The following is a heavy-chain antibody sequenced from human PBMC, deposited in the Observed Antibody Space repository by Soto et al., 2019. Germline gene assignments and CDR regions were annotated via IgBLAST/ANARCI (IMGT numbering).Heavy chain of an antibody. D-gene: IGHD2-2*01. J-gene: IGHJ6*02. Sequence: GESLKISCKGSGYSFTSYWIGWVRQMPGKGLEWMGIIYPGDSDTRYSPSFQGQVTISADKSISTAYLQWSSLKASDTAMYYCARNRQYCSSTSCYWGDYYGMDVWGQGTTVTV. CDR1: GYSFTSYW. CDR2: IYPGDSDT. CDR3: ARNRQYCSSTSCYWGDYYGMDV. V-gene: IGHV5-51*01.